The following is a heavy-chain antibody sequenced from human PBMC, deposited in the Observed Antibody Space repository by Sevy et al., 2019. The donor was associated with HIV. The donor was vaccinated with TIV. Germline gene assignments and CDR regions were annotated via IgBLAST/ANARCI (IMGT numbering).Heavy chain of an antibody. D-gene: IGHD6-13*01. J-gene: IGHJ4*02. CDR2: IDPSDSNT. Sequence: GESLKVSCKGSGYSFTSYWISWVRQMPGKGLEWMGRIDPSDSNTNYSPSFQGHVTISADKSISTAYLQWSSLKASDTAMYYCARQEIAAAVTIIDYWGQGTLVTVSS. CDR3: ARQEIAAAVTIIDY. V-gene: IGHV5-10-1*01. CDR1: GYSFTSYW.